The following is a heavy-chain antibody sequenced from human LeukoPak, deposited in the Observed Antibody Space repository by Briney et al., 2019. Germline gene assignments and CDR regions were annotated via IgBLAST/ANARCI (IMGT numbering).Heavy chain of an antibody. CDR2: IIPIFGIA. CDR3: ARGGGAQQVVHYDSSGYYY. V-gene: IGHV1-69*10. CDR1: GGTFIIYA. Sequence: SVKVSFKASGGTFIIYAISWVRQAPGQGLEWMGRIIPIFGIANYTQKFQGRVTITADKSTSTAYMELSSLRSEDTAVYYCARGGGAQQVVHYDSSGYYYWGQGTLVTVSS. D-gene: IGHD3-22*01. J-gene: IGHJ4*02.